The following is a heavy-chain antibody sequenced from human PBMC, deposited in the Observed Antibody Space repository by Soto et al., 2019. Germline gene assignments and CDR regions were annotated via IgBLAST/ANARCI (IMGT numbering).Heavy chain of an antibody. D-gene: IGHD2-2*02. Sequence: GASVKVSCKASGYTFTGYYMHWVRQAPGQGLDWMGWINPNSGGTNYAQKCQGRVTMTRDTSISTAYMELRRLRSDDTAVYYCARGGGSRSSTSCYTPYYYYGMDVWGQGTTVTVPS. J-gene: IGHJ6*02. CDR3: ARGGGSRSSTSCYTPYYYYGMDV. CDR1: GYTFTGYY. V-gene: IGHV1-2*02. CDR2: INPNSGGT.